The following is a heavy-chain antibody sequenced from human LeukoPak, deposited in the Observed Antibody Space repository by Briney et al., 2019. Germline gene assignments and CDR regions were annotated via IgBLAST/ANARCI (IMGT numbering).Heavy chain of an antibody. CDR3: ARDRRYCSGGSCQTYYFDY. D-gene: IGHD2-15*01. CDR2: ISAYNGNT. V-gene: IGHV1-18*01. Sequence: GASVTVSCKASGYTFTSYGISWVRQAPGQGLEWMGWISAYNGNTNYAQKLQGRVTMTTDTSTSTAYMELSSLRSEDTAVYYCARDRRYCSGGSCQTYYFDYWGQGTLVTVSS. CDR1: GYTFTSYG. J-gene: IGHJ4*02.